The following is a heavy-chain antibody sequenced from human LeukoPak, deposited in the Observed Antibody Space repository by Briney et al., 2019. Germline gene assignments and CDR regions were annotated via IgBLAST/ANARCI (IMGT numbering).Heavy chain of an antibody. CDR2: IYYSGST. CDR3: ARQKAAAANHYYYYGMDV. Sequence: SETLSLTCTVSGGSISSSSYYWDWIRQPPGKGLEWIGSIYYSGSTYYNPSLKSRVTISVDTSKNQFSLKLSSVTAADTAVYYCARQKAAAANHYYYYGMDVWGQGTTVTVSS. CDR1: GGSISSSSYY. D-gene: IGHD6-13*01. V-gene: IGHV4-39*01. J-gene: IGHJ6*02.